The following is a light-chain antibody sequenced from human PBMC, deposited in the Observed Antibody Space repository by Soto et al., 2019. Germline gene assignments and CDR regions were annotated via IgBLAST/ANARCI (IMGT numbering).Light chain of an antibody. CDR1: QNIGTY. CDR2: DAS. J-gene: IGKJ3*01. V-gene: IGKV3-11*01. Sequence: IVLTQYPVTLSLSPGESGTISCRASQNIGTYVAWYQQRRGQAPRLLIYDASDRAAGIPVRFSGSGSGTDFTLTISSPEPEDFAVYYCQQRSSWPPSFSPGTKVDIK. CDR3: QQRSSWPPS.